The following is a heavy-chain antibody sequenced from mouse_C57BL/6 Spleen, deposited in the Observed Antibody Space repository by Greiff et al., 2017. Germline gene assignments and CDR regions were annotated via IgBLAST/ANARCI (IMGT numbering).Heavy chain of an antibody. CDR2: ISNLAYSI. CDR3: ERANWDEYYFDY. V-gene: IGHV5-15*01. Sequence: EVLLVESGGGLVQPGGSLKLSCAASGFTFSDYGMAWVRQAPRKGPEWVAFISNLAYSIYYADTVTGRFTISRENAKNTPYLEMSSLRSEDTAMYYCERANWDEYYFDYWGQGTTLTVSS. D-gene: IGHD4-1*01. CDR1: GFTFSDYG. J-gene: IGHJ2*01.